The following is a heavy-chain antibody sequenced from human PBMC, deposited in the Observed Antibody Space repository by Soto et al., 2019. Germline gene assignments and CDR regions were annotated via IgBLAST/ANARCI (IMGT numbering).Heavy chain of an antibody. D-gene: IGHD2-8*01. CDR3: ARRGYCTNGVCYYGMDV. CDR1: GYTFTNYD. Sequence: ASVKVSCKASGYTFTNYDIDWVRQATGQGLEWMGWMNPNSANTGYAQKFQGRVTMTRNTSINTAYMELSSLRSEDTAVYYCARRGYCTNGVCYYGMDVWGQGTTVTVSS. CDR2: MNPNSANT. V-gene: IGHV1-8*01. J-gene: IGHJ6*02.